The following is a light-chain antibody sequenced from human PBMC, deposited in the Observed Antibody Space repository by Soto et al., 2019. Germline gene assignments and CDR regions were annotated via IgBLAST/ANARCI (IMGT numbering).Light chain of an antibody. CDR3: SSYTSTSTLV. CDR1: SSDVGGYNH. CDR2: DVS. J-gene: IGLJ2*01. Sequence: QSVLTQPASVSGSPGQSITISCTGTSSDVGGYNHVSWYQQHPGKAPKLMIYDVSNRPSGVSNRFSGSKSGNTASLTISGLQAEDDADYYCSSYTSTSTLVFGGGTKVTVL. V-gene: IGLV2-14*01.